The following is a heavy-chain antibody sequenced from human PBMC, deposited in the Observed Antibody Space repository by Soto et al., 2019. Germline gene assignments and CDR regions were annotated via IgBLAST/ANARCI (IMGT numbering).Heavy chain of an antibody. V-gene: IGHV1-69*06. CDR3: ERDRGHYDFWSGSSYYFDY. CDR2: IIPIFGTA. CDR1: GGTFSSYA. Sequence: SVKVSCKASGGTFSSYAISWVRQAPGQGLECMGGIIPIFGTANNAQKFQGRVTITAXXXXSXXXMXLXXLRSEDTAVYYCERDRGHYDFWSGSSYYFDYWGQ. D-gene: IGHD3-3*01. J-gene: IGHJ4*01.